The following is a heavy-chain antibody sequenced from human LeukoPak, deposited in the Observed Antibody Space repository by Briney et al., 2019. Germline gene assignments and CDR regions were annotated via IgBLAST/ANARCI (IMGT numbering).Heavy chain of an antibody. CDR1: GFTFSSYA. Sequence: GGSLRLSCAASGFTFSSYAMHWVRQAPGKGLEWVANIKQDGSEKYYADSVKGRFTISRDNAKNSLYLQMNSLRAEDTAVYYCARDRLLGINWHFDLWGRGTLVTVSS. CDR2: IKQDGSEK. CDR3: ARDRLLGINWHFDL. D-gene: IGHD7-27*01. V-gene: IGHV3-7*01. J-gene: IGHJ2*01.